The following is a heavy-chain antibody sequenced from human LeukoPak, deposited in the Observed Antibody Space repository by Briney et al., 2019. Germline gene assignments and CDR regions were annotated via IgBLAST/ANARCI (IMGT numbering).Heavy chain of an antibody. J-gene: IGHJ4*02. Sequence: SVKVSCKASGGTFSSYGISWVRQAPGQGLEWMGRIISIFGTANYAQKFQGSVTITTDESTSTAYMEVSSLRSEDTAVYSCATEGFCNGGTCHNRDKVLDYWGRGTLVTVSS. CDR3: ATEGFCNGGTCHNRDKVLDY. CDR1: GGTFSSYG. V-gene: IGHV1-69*05. CDR2: IISIFGTA. D-gene: IGHD2-15*01.